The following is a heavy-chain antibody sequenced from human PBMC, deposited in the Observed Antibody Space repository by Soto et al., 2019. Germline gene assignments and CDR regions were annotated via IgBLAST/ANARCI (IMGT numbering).Heavy chain of an antibody. CDR3: ARVWHSSSWYDY. J-gene: IGHJ4*02. Sequence: HPGGPLRLSSAAPGSTFTSYWMHWVRQAPGKGLVWVSRINSDGSSTSYADSVKGRFTISRDNAKNTLYLQMNSLRAEDTAVYYCARVWHSSSWYDYWGQGT. CDR2: INSDGSST. CDR1: GSTFTSYW. D-gene: IGHD6-13*01. V-gene: IGHV3-74*01.